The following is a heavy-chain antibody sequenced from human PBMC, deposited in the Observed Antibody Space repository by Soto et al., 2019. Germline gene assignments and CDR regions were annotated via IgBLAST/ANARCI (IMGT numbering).Heavy chain of an antibody. J-gene: IGHJ6*02. D-gene: IGHD1-26*01. CDR3: ARIRPYNGSYSYYYYGMDV. V-gene: IGHV2-70*01. CDR1: GFSLSTSGMC. CDR2: IDWDDDK. Sequence: GSGPTLVNPTQTLTLTCTFSGFSLSTSGMCVSWIRQPPGKALEWLALIDWDDDKYYSTSLKIRLTISKDTSKNQVVLTMTNMDPVDTATYYCARIRPYNGSYSYYYYGMDVWGQGTTVTVSS.